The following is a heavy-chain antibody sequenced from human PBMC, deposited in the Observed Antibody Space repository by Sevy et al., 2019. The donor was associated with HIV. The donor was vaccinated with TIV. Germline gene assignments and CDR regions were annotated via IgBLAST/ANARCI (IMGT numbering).Heavy chain of an antibody. Sequence: GGSLRLSCTASGFTFGDYAMSWFRQAPGKGLEWVGFIRSKAYGGTTEYAASVKGRFTISRDDSKSIAYLQMNGLKTEDTAVYYCTRVQGYYDSDYWGQGTLVTVSS. J-gene: IGHJ4*02. CDR1: GFTFGDYA. V-gene: IGHV3-49*03. D-gene: IGHD3-22*01. CDR2: IRSKAYGGTT. CDR3: TRVQGYYDSDY.